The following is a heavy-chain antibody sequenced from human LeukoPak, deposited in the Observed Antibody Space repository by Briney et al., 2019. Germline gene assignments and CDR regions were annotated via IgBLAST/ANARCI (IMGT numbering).Heavy chain of an antibody. CDR1: GFTFSSYW. J-gene: IGHJ5*02. D-gene: IGHD3-22*01. CDR3: ARDGDYYDSSGYDP. Sequence: GGSPRLSCAASGFTFSSYWMSWVRQAPGKGLEWVANIKQDGSEKYYVDSVKGRFTISRDNAKNSLYLQMNSLRAEDTAVYYCARDGDYYDSSGYDPWGQGTLVTVSS. CDR2: IKQDGSEK. V-gene: IGHV3-7*01.